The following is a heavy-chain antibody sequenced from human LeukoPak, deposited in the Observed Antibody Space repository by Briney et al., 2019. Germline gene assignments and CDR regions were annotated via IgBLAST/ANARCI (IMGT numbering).Heavy chain of an antibody. CDR1: GGSIISGTYY. D-gene: IGHD6-25*01. J-gene: IGHJ4*02. V-gene: IGHV4-61*02. Sequence: PSETLSLTCTVSGGSIISGTYYWSWIRQPAGKGLEWIGRIFPSGTTNCNPSLKSRVTISIDTSKNQFSLKLTSVTAADTAVYYCARGQDVAAENYFDYWGQGTLVTVSS. CDR2: IFPSGTT. CDR3: ARGQDVAAENYFDY.